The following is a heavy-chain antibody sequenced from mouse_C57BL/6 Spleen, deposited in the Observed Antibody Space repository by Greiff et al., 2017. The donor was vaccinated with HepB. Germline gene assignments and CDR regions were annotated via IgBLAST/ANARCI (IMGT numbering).Heavy chain of an antibody. D-gene: IGHD2-12*01. J-gene: IGHJ4*01. CDR1: GYTFTDYY. CDR2: INPNNGGT. V-gene: IGHV1-26*01. Sequence: VQLQQSGPELVKPGASVKISCKASGYTFTDYYMNWVKQSHGKSLEWIGDINPNNGGTSYNQKFKGKATLTVDKSSSTAYMELRSLTSEDSAVYYCARLYEAMDYWGQGTSVTVSS. CDR3: ARLYEAMDY.